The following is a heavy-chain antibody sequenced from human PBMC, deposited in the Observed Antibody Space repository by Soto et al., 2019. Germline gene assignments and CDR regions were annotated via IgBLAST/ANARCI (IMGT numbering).Heavy chain of an antibody. J-gene: IGHJ4*02. CDR2: ISSSSSYI. V-gene: IGHV3-21*01. CDR1: GFTFSSYS. Sequence: PGGSLRLSCAASGFTFSSYSMNWVRQAPGKGLEWVSSISSSSSYIYYADSVKGRFTISRDNAKNSLYLQMNSLRAEDTAVYYCAKENAEGDLEFYNFDYWGQGTLVTVSS. CDR3: AKENAEGDLEFYNFDY. D-gene: IGHD2-21*02.